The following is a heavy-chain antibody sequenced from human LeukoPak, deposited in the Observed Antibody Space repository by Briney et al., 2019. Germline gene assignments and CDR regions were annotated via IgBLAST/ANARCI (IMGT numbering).Heavy chain of an antibody. CDR2: IIPIFGTA. CDR1: GGTFSSYA. J-gene: IGHJ4*02. V-gene: IGHV1-69*13. Sequence: ASVKVSCKASGGTFSSYAISWARQAPGQGLEWMGGIIPIFGTANYAQKFQGRVTITADESTSTAYMELSSLRSEDTAVYYCARSHDYGDDNGYWGQGTLVTVSS. D-gene: IGHD4-17*01. CDR3: ARSHDYGDDNGY.